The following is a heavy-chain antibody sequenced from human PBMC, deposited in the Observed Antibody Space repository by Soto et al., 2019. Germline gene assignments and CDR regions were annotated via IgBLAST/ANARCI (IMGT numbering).Heavy chain of an antibody. CDR3: ARATHWGLGN. CDR1: GVSISTDYW. V-gene: IGHV4-4*02. Sequence: QVQLQESGPGLVKPSGTLSLTCAVSGVSISTDYWWSWVRQPPGKGLEWIGEIYHSGSTNYNPSLKSRVTISVDRSKTQFSLDLSSVTAADTAVYYRARATHWGLGNWGQGTLVTVSS. CDR2: IYHSGST. D-gene: IGHD7-27*01. J-gene: IGHJ4*02.